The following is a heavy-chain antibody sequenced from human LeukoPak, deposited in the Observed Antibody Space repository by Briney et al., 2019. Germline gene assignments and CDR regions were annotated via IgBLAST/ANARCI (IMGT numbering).Heavy chain of an antibody. CDR3: ARVGGDGVVVPAATPAY. Sequence: PGASVKVSCKASGYSFTDYYMHWVRQAPGQGLEWMGWINPNSGGTNYAQKFQGRVTMTRDTSISTAYMELSRLRSDDTAVYYCARVGGDGVVVPAATPAYWGQGTLVTVSS. V-gene: IGHV1-2*02. CDR2: INPNSGGT. J-gene: IGHJ4*02. CDR1: GYSFTDYY. D-gene: IGHD2-2*01.